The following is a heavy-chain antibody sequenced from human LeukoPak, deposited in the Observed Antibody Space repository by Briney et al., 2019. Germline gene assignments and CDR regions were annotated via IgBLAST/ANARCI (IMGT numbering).Heavy chain of an antibody. CDR3: ARDTGNDAFDI. Sequence: SETLSLTCTVSGGSISSYYWSWIRQPPGKGLEWIGYIYYSGSTNYNPSLKSRVTISVDTSKNQFSLKLSSVTAADTAVYYCARDTGNDAFDIWGQGTMVTVSS. V-gene: IGHV4-59*01. CDR1: GGSISSYY. CDR2: IYYSGST. D-gene: IGHD4-11*01. J-gene: IGHJ3*02.